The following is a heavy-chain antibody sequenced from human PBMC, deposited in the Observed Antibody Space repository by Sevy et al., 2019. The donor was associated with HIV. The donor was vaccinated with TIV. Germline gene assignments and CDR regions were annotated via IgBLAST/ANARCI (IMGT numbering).Heavy chain of an antibody. D-gene: IGHD1-1*01. J-gene: IGHJ6*03. V-gene: IGHV4-34*01. CDR1: GGSFSDYF. Sequence: SESLSLTCAVSGGSFSDYFWAWIRQPPATGLEWIGEINHRGVTNYNPSLKTRVSMSAVPSRSQFSLKLTSVTAADTGIYYFARSTSTTYYWRHDSHIDVWGKGTSVTVSS. CDR3: ARSTSTTYYWRHDSHIDV. CDR2: INHRGVT.